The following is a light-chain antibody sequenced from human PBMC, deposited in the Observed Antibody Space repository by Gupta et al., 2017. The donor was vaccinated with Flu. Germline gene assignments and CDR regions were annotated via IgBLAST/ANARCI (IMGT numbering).Light chain of an antibody. V-gene: IGLV1-51*02. J-gene: IGLJ3*02. CDR2: EDS. CDR1: RYNIGSNY. Sequence: VTTACSGRRYNIGSNYVSWYQQQPGKAPKLLIYEDSERPSGIPDRFSGSKSGKSATLGITGLETGDEADYHCEAWDSRCNVYVFGGGTKLTVL. CDR3: EAWDSRCNVYV.